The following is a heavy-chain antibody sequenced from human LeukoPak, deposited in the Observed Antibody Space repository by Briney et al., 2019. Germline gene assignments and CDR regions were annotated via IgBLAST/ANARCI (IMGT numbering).Heavy chain of an antibody. V-gene: IGHV1-69*05. J-gene: IGHJ4*02. CDR3: GRKAGDCGGGSCYSIDY. Sequence: GASVKVSCKAFGGSFSSEAISWVRQAPGQGLEWMGGIIPIFGTANYAQKFKGRVTITTDESTSTAYMEVSSLRSEDTAVYYCGRKAGDCGGGSCYSIDYWGQGTLVTVSS. CDR2: IIPIFGTA. D-gene: IGHD2-15*01. CDR1: GGSFSSEA.